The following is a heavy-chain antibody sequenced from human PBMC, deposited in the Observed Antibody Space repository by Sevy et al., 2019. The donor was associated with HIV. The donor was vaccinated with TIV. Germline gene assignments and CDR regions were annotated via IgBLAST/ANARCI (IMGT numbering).Heavy chain of an antibody. Sequence: GGSLRLSCAASGFTLSSYWMSWVRQAPGKGLEWVANVNQDGSEKYYVDSVKGRFTISRDNAKNTLYLQMNSLRVEDTAAYYCARARAYYYDNSGYSFDYWGQGTLVTVSS. J-gene: IGHJ4*02. CDR2: VNQDGSEK. CDR3: ARARAYYYDNSGYSFDY. V-gene: IGHV3-7*01. CDR1: GFTLSSYW. D-gene: IGHD3-22*01.